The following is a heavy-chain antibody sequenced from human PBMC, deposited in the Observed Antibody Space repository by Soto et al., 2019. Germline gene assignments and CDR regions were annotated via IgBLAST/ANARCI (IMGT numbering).Heavy chain of an antibody. J-gene: IGHJ2*01. Sequence: EASVKVSCKASGYTFANCARRWVRQAPGQRLEWMGWINAGNGNTKYSQKFQGRVTITRDTSASTAYMELSSLRSEDTAVYYCARGGSLYWYFDLWGRGTLVTVSS. CDR3: ARGGSLYWYFDL. D-gene: IGHD1-26*01. CDR2: INAGNGNT. V-gene: IGHV1-3*01. CDR1: GYTFANCA.